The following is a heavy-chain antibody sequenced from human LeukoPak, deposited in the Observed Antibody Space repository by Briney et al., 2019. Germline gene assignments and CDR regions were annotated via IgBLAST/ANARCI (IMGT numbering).Heavy chain of an antibody. CDR3: ARDQEGFDY. Sequence: ASVKVSCTASGYTFTNNYLHWVRQAPGQGLEWMGMIYLRDGSTSYAQNFQGRVTVTRDTSTTTVHMELRGLRSEDTAVYYCARDQEGFDYWGQGTVVTVSS. J-gene: IGHJ4*02. CDR2: IYLRDGST. CDR1: GYTFTNNY. V-gene: IGHV1-46*01.